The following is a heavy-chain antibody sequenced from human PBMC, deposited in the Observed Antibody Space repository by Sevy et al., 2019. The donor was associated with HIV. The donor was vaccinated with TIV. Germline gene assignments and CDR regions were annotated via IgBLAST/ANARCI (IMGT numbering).Heavy chain of an antibody. CDR1: GFTFSSYA. J-gene: IGHJ4*02. CDR3: ASWGGYSGL. Sequence: GGCLRLSCAASGFTFSSYAMHWVRQAPGKGLEWVAVISYDGSNKYYADSVKGRFTISRDNSKNTLYLQMNSLRAEDTAVYYCASWGGYSGLWGQGTLVTVSS. V-gene: IGHV3-30-3*01. CDR2: ISYDGSNK. D-gene: IGHD5-12*01.